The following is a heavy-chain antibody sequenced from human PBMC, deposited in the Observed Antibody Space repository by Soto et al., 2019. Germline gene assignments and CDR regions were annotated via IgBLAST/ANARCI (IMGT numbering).Heavy chain of an antibody. CDR1: GYTYTRYR. CDR3: ARESEGVVGATIDY. Sequence: ASVKVSCKASGYTYTRYRISWLRKALGQGLEWMGIINPSGGSTSYAQKFQGRVTMTRDTSTSTVYMELSSLRSEDTAVYYCARESEGVVGATIDYWGQGTLVTVSS. J-gene: IGHJ4*02. CDR2: INPSGGST. D-gene: IGHD1-26*01. V-gene: IGHV1-46*01.